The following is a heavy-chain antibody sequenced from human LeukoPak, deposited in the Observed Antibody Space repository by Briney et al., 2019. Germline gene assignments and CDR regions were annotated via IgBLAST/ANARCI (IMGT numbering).Heavy chain of an antibody. J-gene: IGHJ6*03. V-gene: IGHV4-4*07. CDR2: IYISGNT. CDR1: GGSISTYY. CDR3: ARGHDYSKRRAGYYYYMDV. D-gene: IGHD4-11*01. Sequence: SETLSLTCTVSGGSISTYYWSWIRQPAGKGLEWIGRIYISGNTNYNPSLKSRVTMSVDTSKNQFSLKLSSVTAADTAVYYCARGHDYSKRRAGYYYYMDVWGKGTTVTVSS.